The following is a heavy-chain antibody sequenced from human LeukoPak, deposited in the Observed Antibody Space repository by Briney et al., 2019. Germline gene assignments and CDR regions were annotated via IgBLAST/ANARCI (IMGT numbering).Heavy chain of an antibody. V-gene: IGHV3-48*02. CDR1: GFTFSSYS. J-gene: IGHJ4*02. CDR2: IRSTGSPI. CDR3: LTGPDALDY. Sequence: GGSLRLSCVASGFTFSSYSMNWVRQAPGKRLEWVSYIRSTGSPIYYADSVKGRFTISRDNARNSLYLQMNSLRDEDTAVYYCLTGPDALDYWGLGTLVTVSS.